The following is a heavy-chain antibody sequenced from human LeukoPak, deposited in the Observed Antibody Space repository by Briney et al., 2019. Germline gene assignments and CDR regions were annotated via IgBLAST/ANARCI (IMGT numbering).Heavy chain of an antibody. CDR3: ARDYYGSGSYYNGVDY. J-gene: IGHJ4*02. Sequence: PGGSLRLSCAASGFTFSSYWMSWVRQAPGKGLEWVANIKQDGSEKYYVDSVKGRFTISRDNAKNSLYLQMNSLRAEDTAVYYCARDYYGSGSYYNGVDYWGQGTLVTVSS. V-gene: IGHV3-7*01. CDR1: GFTFSSYW. CDR2: IKQDGSEK. D-gene: IGHD3-10*01.